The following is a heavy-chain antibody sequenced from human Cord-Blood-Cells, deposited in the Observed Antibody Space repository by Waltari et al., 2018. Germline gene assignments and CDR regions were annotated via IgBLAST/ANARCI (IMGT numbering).Heavy chain of an antibody. Sequence: QVQLVQSGAEVKKPGSSVKVSCKASGGTFSSYAISWVRQAPGHGLEWMGGIIPIFGTANYAQKFQGRVTITADKSTSTAYMELSSLRSEDTAVYYCARVLTGDRRGAFDIWGQGTMVTVSS. CDR2: IIPIFGTA. D-gene: IGHD7-27*01. J-gene: IGHJ3*02. CDR1: GGTFSSYA. CDR3: ARVLTGDRRGAFDI. V-gene: IGHV1-69*06.